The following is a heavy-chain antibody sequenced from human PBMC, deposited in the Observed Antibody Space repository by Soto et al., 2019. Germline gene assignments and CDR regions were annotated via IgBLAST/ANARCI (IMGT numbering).Heavy chain of an antibody. D-gene: IGHD3-16*01. Sequence: QVQLVQSGAEVKKPGASVKVSCKASGYTFSDYYIYWVRQAPGQGLEWMGWINPKSGDTKYAQKFQGRVTMTRDTSINTASMELSRLTYDDTAVYYCERNYDPPHWGQGTLVTVST. CDR3: ERNYDPPH. CDR2: INPKSGDT. V-gene: IGHV1-2*02. J-gene: IGHJ4*02. CDR1: GYTFSDYY.